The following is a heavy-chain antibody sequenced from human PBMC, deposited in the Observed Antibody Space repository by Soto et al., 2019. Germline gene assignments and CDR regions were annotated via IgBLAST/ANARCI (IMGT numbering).Heavy chain of an antibody. D-gene: IGHD3-10*01. Sequence: KPGGSLRLSCSASGFTFSSFNMHWVRRAPGKGLEWVSSISGTTKYIYYGDSVKGRFTISRDNAENSMFLQMNRLRVEDTAVYYCARSVIFRGLIRTFDMWGQGTLVTVSS. CDR3: ARSVIFRGLIRTFDM. J-gene: IGHJ4*03. V-gene: IGHV3-21*01. CDR2: ISGTTKYI. CDR1: GFTFSSFN.